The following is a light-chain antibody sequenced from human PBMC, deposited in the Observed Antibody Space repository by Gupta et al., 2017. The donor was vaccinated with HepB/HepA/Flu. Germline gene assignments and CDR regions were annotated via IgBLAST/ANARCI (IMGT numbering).Light chain of an antibody. CDR1: QDISNY. J-gene: IGKJ3*01. Sequence: DIQMTQSPSSLSASVGDRVTITCQASQDISNYLNWYQQKPGKAPKLLIYDASNVEKGVPSRFSGSGSGTDFTFTISSLQPEDIATYYCQQDDNLPFTFGHGTKVDIK. V-gene: IGKV1-33*01. CDR2: DAS. CDR3: QQDDNLPFT.